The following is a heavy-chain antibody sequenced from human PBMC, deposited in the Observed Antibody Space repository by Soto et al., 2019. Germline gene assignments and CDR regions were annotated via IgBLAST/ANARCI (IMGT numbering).Heavy chain of an antibody. J-gene: IGHJ6*02. V-gene: IGHV1-18*04. CDR1: GYTFTSYC. Sequence: ASVYVSCKSSGYTFTSYCVSWVRQAPGQWLELLGWISVYTGNTKQAQKFQDRVTLTTEASTGTASLELRNLRSDDTAVYYCARDRCTPERFCTHHFKVWGQGTTVSVSS. CDR2: ISVYTGNT. D-gene: IGHD2-8*01. CDR3: ARDRCTPERFCTHHFKV.